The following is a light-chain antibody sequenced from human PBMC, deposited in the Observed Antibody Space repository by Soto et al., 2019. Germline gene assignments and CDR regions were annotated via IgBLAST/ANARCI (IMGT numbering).Light chain of an antibody. Sequence: DIQLTQSPSFLSASVGDRVTITCRASQGISSYIAWYQQKPGKAPKLLIYAASTLQSGVPSRFSGSGSGTEFTLTISSLQPEDFATYYCQQLNSYRFGQGTKVEIK. CDR2: AAS. J-gene: IGKJ1*01. CDR3: QQLNSYR. CDR1: QGISSY. V-gene: IGKV1-9*01.